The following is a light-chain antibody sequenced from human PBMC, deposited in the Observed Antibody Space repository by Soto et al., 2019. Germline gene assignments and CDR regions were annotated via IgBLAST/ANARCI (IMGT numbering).Light chain of an antibody. V-gene: IGKV1-6*01. Sequence: AIQMTQSPSSLSASVGDRVTITCRASQGIRTDLGSYQQKPGKAPKLLIYAASSLQSGVPSRFSGSGSGTDFTLTISSLQPEDFAAYYCLQDYNYPRTFGQGTKVEIK. CDR3: LQDYNYPRT. J-gene: IGKJ1*01. CDR2: AAS. CDR1: QGIRTD.